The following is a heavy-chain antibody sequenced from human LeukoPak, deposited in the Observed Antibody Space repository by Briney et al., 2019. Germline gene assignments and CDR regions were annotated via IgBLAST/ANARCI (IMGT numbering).Heavy chain of an antibody. V-gene: IGHV1-46*01. D-gene: IGHD6-19*01. Sequence: ASVKVSCKASGYTFTSYYMHWVRQAPGQGLEWMGIINPSGGSTSYAQKFQGRVTMTRDTSTSTVYMELSSLRSEDTAVYYCARDGFVSSGWYDWYYYMDVWGKGTTVIVSS. J-gene: IGHJ6*03. CDR3: ARDGFVSSGWYDWYYYMDV. CDR1: GYTFTSYY. CDR2: INPSGGST.